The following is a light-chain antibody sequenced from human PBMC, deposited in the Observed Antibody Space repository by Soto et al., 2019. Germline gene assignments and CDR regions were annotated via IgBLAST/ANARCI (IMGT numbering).Light chain of an antibody. V-gene: IGKV3-15*01. CDR2: GAS. CDR3: QQYNNWPRT. J-gene: IGKJ1*01. Sequence: EIVMTQSPATLSVSPGERATLSCRASQSVSSDLAWYQQKPGQAPRLLIYGASTRATGIPVRFSGSGSGTEFTLTISSLQSEDFASYYCQQYNNWPRTFGHGTKVDIK. CDR1: QSVSSD.